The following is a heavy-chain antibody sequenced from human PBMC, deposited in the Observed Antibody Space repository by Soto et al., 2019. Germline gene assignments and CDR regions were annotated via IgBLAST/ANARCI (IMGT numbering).Heavy chain of an antibody. CDR2: IYSGGST. CDR1: GFTVISNY. CDR3: ARVKPWFDP. V-gene: IGHV3-53*01. J-gene: IGHJ5*02. Sequence: PWGSLRLSCAASGFTVISNYIIWVRHSPGKWLEWVSVIYSGGSTYYADSVKGRFTISRDNSKNTLYLQMNSLRAEDTAVYYCARVKPWFDPWGQGTLVTVSS.